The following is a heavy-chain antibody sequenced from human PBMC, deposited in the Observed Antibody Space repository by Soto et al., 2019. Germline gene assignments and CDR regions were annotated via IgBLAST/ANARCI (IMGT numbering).Heavy chain of an antibody. CDR3: VKSLGTVVLYYYYYGMDV. CDR1: GFTFSSYG. Sequence: QVQLVESGGGVVQPGRSLRLSCAASGFTFSSYGMHWVRQAPGKGLEWVAVISYDGSNKYYADSVKGRFTISRDNSKNTLYLQMNSLRAEDTAVYYCVKSLGTVVLYYYYYGMDVWGQGTTVTVSS. CDR2: ISYDGSNK. J-gene: IGHJ6*02. V-gene: IGHV3-30*18. D-gene: IGHD4-17*01.